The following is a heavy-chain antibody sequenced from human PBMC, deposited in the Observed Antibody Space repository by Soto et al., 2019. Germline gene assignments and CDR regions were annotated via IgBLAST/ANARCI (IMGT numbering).Heavy chain of an antibody. Sequence: HPGGSLRLSCAASGFTFSSYAMSWVRQAPGKGLEWVSYISSSSSTIYYADSVKGRFTISRDNAKNSLYLQMNSLRDEDTAVYYCARGILVRGVIYYYYGMDVWGQGTTVTVSS. J-gene: IGHJ6*02. V-gene: IGHV3-48*02. CDR3: ARGILVRGVIYYYYGMDV. CDR2: ISSSSSTI. D-gene: IGHD3-10*01. CDR1: GFTFSSYA.